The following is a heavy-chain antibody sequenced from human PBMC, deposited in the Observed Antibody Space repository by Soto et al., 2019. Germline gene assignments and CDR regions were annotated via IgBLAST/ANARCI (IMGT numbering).Heavy chain of an antibody. CDR2: IDPGDSYT. J-gene: IGHJ4*02. V-gene: IGHV5-10-1*01. Sequence: GESLKISCKGSGYSFTSYWITWVRQMPGKGLEWMGRIDPGDSYTYYNPSLKSRVTISVDTSKNQFSLKLSSVTAADTAVYYCARHKALYYFDYWGQGTLVTVSS. CDR3: ARHKALYYFDY. CDR1: GYSFTSYW.